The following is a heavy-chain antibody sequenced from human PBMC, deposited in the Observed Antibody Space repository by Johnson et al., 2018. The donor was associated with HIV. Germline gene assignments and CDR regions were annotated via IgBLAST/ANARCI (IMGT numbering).Heavy chain of an antibody. Sequence: VQLVESGGGLVQPGGSLRLSCAASGFTVSSNYMSWVRQAPGKGLEWVSVIYSGDRTYYADAVKGRFTISRDNSKNTLYLQMNSLRAEDTAVYYCAREAYRAFDIWGQGTMVTVSS. D-gene: IGHD3-16*01. CDR3: AREAYRAFDI. CDR2: IYSGDRT. J-gene: IGHJ3*02. V-gene: IGHV3-66*02. CDR1: GFTVSSNY.